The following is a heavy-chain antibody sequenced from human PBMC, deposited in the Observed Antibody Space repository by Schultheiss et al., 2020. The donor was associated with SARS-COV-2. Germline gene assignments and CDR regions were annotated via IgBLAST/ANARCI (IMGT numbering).Heavy chain of an antibody. CDR2: IYYSGST. J-gene: IGHJ4*02. Sequence: SQTLSLTCTVSGGSISSGGYYWSWIRQPPGKGLEWIGYIYYSGSTNYNPSLKSRVTISVDTSKNQFSLKLSSVTAADTAVYYCARGVSGYDYEWRTLDYFDYWGQGTLITVSS. CDR1: GGSISSGGYY. CDR3: ARGVSGYDYEWRTLDYFDY. D-gene: IGHD5-12*01. V-gene: IGHV4-61*08.